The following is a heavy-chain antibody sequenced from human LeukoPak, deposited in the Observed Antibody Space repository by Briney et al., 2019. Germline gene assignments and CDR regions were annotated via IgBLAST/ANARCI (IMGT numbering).Heavy chain of an antibody. D-gene: IGHD3-22*01. V-gene: IGHV3-30*02. CDR2: IRYDGSNK. Sequence: GGSLRLSCTASGFTFSSYGMHWVRQAPGKGLEWVAFIRYDGSNKYYADSVKGRFTISRDNSKNTLYLQMNSLRAEDTAVYYCAKDGGGYYPSYYYYMDVWGKGTTVTISS. CDR1: GFTFSSYG. J-gene: IGHJ6*03. CDR3: AKDGGGYYPSYYYYMDV.